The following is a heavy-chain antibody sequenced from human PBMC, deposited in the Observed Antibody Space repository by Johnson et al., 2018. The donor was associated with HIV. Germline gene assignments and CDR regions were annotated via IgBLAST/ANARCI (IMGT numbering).Heavy chain of an antibody. V-gene: IGHV3-7*03. CDR2: IKQDGSEK. CDR3: AKDRYSYGSGAGIDAFDI. CDR1: GFTFSSYW. D-gene: IGHD3-10*01. J-gene: IGHJ3*02. Sequence: VQLVESGGGLVQPGGSLRLSCAASGFTFSSYWMSWVRQAPGKGLEWVANIKQDGSEKYYVDSVKGRFTISRDNAKNSLYLQMNSLRTEDTALYYCAKDRYSYGSGAGIDAFDIWGQGTMVTVSS.